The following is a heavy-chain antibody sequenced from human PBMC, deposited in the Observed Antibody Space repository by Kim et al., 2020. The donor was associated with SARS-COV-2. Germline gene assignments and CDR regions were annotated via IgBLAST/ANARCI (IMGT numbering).Heavy chain of an antibody. Sequence: TTYHPSLQSRVTMSVDTSKNQFSLKLSSVTAADTAVYYCAREMLHNWFDPWGQGTLVTVSS. D-gene: IGHD2-15*01. J-gene: IGHJ5*02. V-gene: IGHV4-4*07. CDR3: AREMLHNWFDP. CDR2: T.